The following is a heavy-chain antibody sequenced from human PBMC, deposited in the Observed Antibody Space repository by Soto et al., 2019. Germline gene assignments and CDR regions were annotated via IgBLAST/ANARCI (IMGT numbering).Heavy chain of an antibody. Sequence: GGSLRLSCSASGFTFSSYDIHWVRQAPGKGLEYVSSISSDGSTYYAVSVKGRFTISRDNSRNTLYLRMSSLRAEDTAVYYCVIPPGYYYDSTTYYYVWGQGTLVTVSS. V-gene: IGHV3-64D*06. CDR3: VIPPGYYYDSTTYYYV. CDR1: GFTFSSYD. D-gene: IGHD3-22*01. J-gene: IGHJ4*02. CDR2: ISSDGST.